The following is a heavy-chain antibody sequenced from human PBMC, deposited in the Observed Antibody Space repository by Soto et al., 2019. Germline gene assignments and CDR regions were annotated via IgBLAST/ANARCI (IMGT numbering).Heavy chain of an antibody. CDR2: ISHSGST. D-gene: IGHD3-3*02. CDR3: AARHFWSGPWTETRLDY. J-gene: IGHJ4*02. Sequence: SETLSLTCGVSGDSINSSHWWNWVRQPPGKGLEWIGQISHSGSTNYNPSLTSRVNKSVDKSKNHFSLKLTSVTAADTAVYYCAARHFWSGPWTETRLDYWGQGTLVTVSS. V-gene: IGHV4-4*02. CDR1: GDSINSSHW.